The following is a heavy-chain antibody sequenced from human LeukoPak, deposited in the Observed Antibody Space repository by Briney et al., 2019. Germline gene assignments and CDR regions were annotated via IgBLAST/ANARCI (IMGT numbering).Heavy chain of an antibody. V-gene: IGHV4-30-4*08. J-gene: IGHJ4*02. CDR2: IYYSGST. Sequence: PSETLSLTCTVSGGSISSGDYYWSWIRQPPGRGLEWIGYIYYSGSTYYNPSLKSRVTISVDTSMNQFSLKLSSVTAADTAVYYCARESIVVPAAIDHWGQGALVTVSS. CDR3: ARESIVVPAAIDH. D-gene: IGHD2-2*01. CDR1: GGSISSGDYY.